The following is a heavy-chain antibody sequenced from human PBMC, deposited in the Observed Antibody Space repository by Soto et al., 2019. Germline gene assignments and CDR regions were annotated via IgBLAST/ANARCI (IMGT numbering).Heavy chain of an antibody. D-gene: IGHD6-19*01. V-gene: IGHV3-23*01. CDR3: AKARDQQWVRLPFDY. CDR1: VFFFSSYT. CDR2: FSATSENT. J-gene: IGHJ4*02. Sequence: DVQLLESGGGLVQPGGSLRLFCVGSVFFFSSYTMTWVRQAPGKGLEWVSSFSATSENTYYADSVRGRFTISRDNSKNTLFLQMNSLRAEDTAMYYCAKARDQQWVRLPFDYWGQGILVIVSS.